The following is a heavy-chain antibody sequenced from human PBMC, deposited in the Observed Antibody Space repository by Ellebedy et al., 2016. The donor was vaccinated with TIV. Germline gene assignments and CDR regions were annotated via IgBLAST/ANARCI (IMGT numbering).Heavy chain of an antibody. CDR2: LSYSGST. D-gene: IGHD2-15*01. CDR3: ARDLGCSGGSCYYFDY. Sequence: MPGGSLRLSCTVPGGSISSYYWRWIRQPPGKGLEWIGSLSYSGSTHYNPSLKSRVTISVDTSKNQFSLKLSSVTAAATALYYCARDLGCSGGSCYYFDYWGQGTLVTVSS. V-gene: IGHV4-59*01. J-gene: IGHJ4*02. CDR1: GGSISSYY.